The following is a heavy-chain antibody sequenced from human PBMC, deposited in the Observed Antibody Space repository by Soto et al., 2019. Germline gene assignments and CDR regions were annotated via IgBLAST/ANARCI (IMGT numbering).Heavy chain of an antibody. V-gene: IGHV3-7*05. D-gene: IGHD2-2*01. CDR1: GFTFSNYW. J-gene: IGHJ4*02. Sequence: GGSLRLSCAASGFTFSNYWMSWVRQAPGKGLEWVANIRQDGSQKYYVDSVKGRFTISRDNAEKSLYLQMNSLRAEDTAVYYCARGRYCSSTSCYQFDYWGQGVLVTVSS. CDR3: ARGRYCSSTSCYQFDY. CDR2: IRQDGSQK.